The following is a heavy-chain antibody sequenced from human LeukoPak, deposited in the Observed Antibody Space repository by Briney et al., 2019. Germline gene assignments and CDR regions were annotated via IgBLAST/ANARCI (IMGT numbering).Heavy chain of an antibody. CDR1: GFTFSSYS. V-gene: IGHV3-48*04. Sequence: GGSLRLSCAASGFTFSSYSMNWVRQAPGKGLEWVSYISSSSSTIYYADSVKGRFTISRENSKNTLYLQMNSLRAEDTAIYYCAKAPGTAVARGFDYWGQGTLVTVSS. J-gene: IGHJ4*02. CDR3: AKAPGTAVARGFDY. CDR2: ISSSSSTI. D-gene: IGHD4-17*01.